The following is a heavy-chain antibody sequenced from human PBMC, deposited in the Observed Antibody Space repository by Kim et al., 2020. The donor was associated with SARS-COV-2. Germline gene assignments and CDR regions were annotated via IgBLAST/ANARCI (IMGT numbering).Heavy chain of an antibody. CDR3: ARTYDDDNTNGNWFDP. V-gene: IGHV1-8*01. CDR2: MNPNSGNT. CDR1: GYTFINFD. J-gene: IGHJ5*02. Sequence: ASVKVSCKASGYTFINFDVNWVRQAPGQGLEWMGWMNPNSGNTGYAQEFQGRVTMTRDISISTAYMELSSLRSEDTAVYYCARTYDDDNTNGNWFDPWGQGTLVTVSS. D-gene: IGHD3-22*01.